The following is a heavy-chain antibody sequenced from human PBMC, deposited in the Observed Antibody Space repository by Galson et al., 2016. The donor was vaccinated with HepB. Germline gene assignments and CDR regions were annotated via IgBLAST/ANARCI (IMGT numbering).Heavy chain of an antibody. CDR2: ITTYGGT. D-gene: IGHD2-15*01. CDR1: GFTFSSCA. V-gene: IGHV3-23*01. CDR3: AKEFLGVSGGTAGFDH. Sequence: LRLSCAASGFTFSSCAMTWVRQAPGKGLEWISAITTYGGTYYAGSVKGRFTISRDNSKNTVYLQMNSLRAEDTALYYCAKEFLGVSGGTAGFDHWGQGALVSVSS. J-gene: IGHJ4*02.